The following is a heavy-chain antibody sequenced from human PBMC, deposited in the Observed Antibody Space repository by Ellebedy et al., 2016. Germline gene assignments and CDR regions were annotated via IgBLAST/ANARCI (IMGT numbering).Heavy chain of an antibody. V-gene: IGHV3-33*08. D-gene: IGHD5-18*01. CDR2: IWYDGSNK. CDR3: ARNSYGRHFDY. CDR1: GFTFSSYG. J-gene: IGHJ4*02. Sequence: GESLKISCAASGFTFSSYGMHWVRQAPGKGLEWVAVIWYDGSNKYYADSVKGRFTISRDNSKNTLYLQMNSLRAEDTAVYYCARNSYGRHFDYWGQGTLVTVSS.